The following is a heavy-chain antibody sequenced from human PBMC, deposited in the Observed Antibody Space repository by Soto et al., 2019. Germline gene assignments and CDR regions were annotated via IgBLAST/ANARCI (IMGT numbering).Heavy chain of an antibody. Sequence: EVQLLESGGGLVQPGGSLRLSCAASGFTFSSYAMSWVRQAPGKGLEWVSAISGSGGSTYYADSVKGRFTISRDNSKNTLYRQMNSRRAEATAVYYCAKAVAAYYYYYYMDVWGKGTTVTVSS. D-gene: IGHD2-15*01. V-gene: IGHV3-23*01. CDR3: AKAVAAYYYYYYMDV. CDR1: GFTFSSYA. J-gene: IGHJ6*03. CDR2: ISGSGGST.